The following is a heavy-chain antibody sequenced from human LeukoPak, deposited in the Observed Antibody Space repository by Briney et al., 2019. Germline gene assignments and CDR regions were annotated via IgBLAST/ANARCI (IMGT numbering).Heavy chain of an antibody. CDR3: ARTSVTDTYFDN. V-gene: IGHV5-51*01. J-gene: IGHJ4*02. CDR1: GYSFTSYW. CDR2: IYPGDSHS. D-gene: IGHD4-17*01. Sequence: GESLKISCKGSGYSFTSYWIGWVRQMPGKGLQWMGIIYPGDSHSTYTPSFQGQVTISADKSISTAYLQWSSLKASDSAMYYCARTSVTDTYFDNWGQGTLVTVSS.